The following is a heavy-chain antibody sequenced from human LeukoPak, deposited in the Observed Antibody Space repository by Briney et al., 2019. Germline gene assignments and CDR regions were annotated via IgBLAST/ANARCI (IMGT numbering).Heavy chain of an antibody. Sequence: GGSLRLSCAASGFTFSSYSMNWVRKAPGKGLEWVSSISSSSSYIYYADSVKGRFTISRDNSKNTLYLQMNSLRAEDTAVYYCAYMRGLYYGIDYWGQGTLVTVSS. D-gene: IGHD3-10*01. CDR2: ISSSSSYI. CDR1: GFTFSSYS. V-gene: IGHV3-21*04. J-gene: IGHJ4*02. CDR3: AYMRGLYYGIDY.